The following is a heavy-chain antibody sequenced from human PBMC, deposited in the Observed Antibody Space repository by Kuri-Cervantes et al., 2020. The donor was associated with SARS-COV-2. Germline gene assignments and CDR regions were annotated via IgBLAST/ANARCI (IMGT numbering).Heavy chain of an antibody. Sequence: GGSLRLSCSASGLTFSSYGMHWVRQAPGKGLEWVAVIWYDGSNKYYADSVKGRFTISRDNSKNTLYLQMNSLRAEDTAVYYCARDLLHYDSSGYYYDHGWGQGTLVTVSS. CDR3: ARDLLHYDSSGYYYDHG. V-gene: IGHV3-33*01. D-gene: IGHD3-22*01. J-gene: IGHJ4*02. CDR1: GLTFSSYG. CDR2: IWYDGSNK.